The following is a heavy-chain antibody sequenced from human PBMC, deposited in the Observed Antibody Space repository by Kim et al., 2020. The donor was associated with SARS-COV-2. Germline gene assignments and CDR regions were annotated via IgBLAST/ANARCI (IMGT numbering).Heavy chain of an antibody. D-gene: IGHD2-15*01. J-gene: IGHJ6*02. Sequence: ASVKVSCKASVYTFTGYYMQWVRQAPGQGLEWMGWINPNSGDTNYGQKFQGRVNMTRDTPINTVYMDLSGLRPDDTAVYYCARDIEYCRGGSCYSVYYGMDVWAQGTAVTVSS. CDR1: VYTFTGYY. V-gene: IGHV1-2*02. CDR2: INPNSGDT. CDR3: ARDIEYCRGGSCYSVYYGMDV.